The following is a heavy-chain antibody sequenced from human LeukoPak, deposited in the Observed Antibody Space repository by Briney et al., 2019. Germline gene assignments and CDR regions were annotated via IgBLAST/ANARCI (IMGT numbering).Heavy chain of an antibody. D-gene: IGHD2-2*01. CDR3: ARDPCHGALDY. Sequence: PGGSLRLSCAASGFSFSNYWMSWVRQAPGKGLEWVANIKQDGSEEYYVDSVRGRFSISKDNAKNSLYLQMNSLRAEDTAVYYCARDPCHGALDYWGQGALVTVSS. CDR2: IKQDGSEE. CDR1: GFSFSNYW. J-gene: IGHJ4*02. V-gene: IGHV3-7*03.